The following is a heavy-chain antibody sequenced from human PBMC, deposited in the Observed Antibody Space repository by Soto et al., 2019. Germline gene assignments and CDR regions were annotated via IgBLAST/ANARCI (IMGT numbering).Heavy chain of an antibody. V-gene: IGHV3-30*09. D-gene: IGHD2-21*01. Sequence: XGSLRLACAVTGFTFSRYFMHWVRQAPGKGLEWVAVMSYDGSYKNSADSVKGRFAISRDDSKTTFYLQMNSLRTEDTAVYYSARERGMYSPFDFRGQGALVTVSS. CDR1: GFTFSRYF. CDR2: MSYDGSYK. J-gene: IGHJ4*02. CDR3: ARERGMYSPFDF.